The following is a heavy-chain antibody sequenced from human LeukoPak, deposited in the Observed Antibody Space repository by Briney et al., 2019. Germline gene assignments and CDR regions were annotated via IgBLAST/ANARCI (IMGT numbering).Heavy chain of an antibody. J-gene: IGHJ4*02. CDR2: ISAYNGNT. CDR1: GYTFTSYG. CDR3: ARDRGDIVVVPAAIGGY. D-gene: IGHD2-2*02. Sequence: GASVKVSFKSSGYTFTSYGISWVRQAPGQGHEWMGWISAYNGNTNYAQKLQGRVTMTTATSTSTVYMELRSLRSDDTAVYYCARDRGDIVVVPAAIGGYWGQGTLVTVSS. V-gene: IGHV1-18*01.